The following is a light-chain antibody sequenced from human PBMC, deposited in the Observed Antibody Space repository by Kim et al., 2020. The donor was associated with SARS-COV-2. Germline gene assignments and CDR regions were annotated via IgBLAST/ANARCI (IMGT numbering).Light chain of an antibody. Sequence: QSALTQPPSVSGSPGQSVTISCTGTSSDVGSYNRVSWYQQPPGTAPKLMIYEVSNRPSGVPERFSGSKSGNTASLTISGLQAEDEADYYCSSYTSSSNVVFGGGTQLTVL. CDR2: EVS. CDR1: SSDVGSYNR. CDR3: SSYTSSSNVV. J-gene: IGLJ2*01. V-gene: IGLV2-18*02.